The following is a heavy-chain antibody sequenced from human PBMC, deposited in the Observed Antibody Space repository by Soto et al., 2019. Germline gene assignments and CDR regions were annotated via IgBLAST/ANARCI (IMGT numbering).Heavy chain of an antibody. D-gene: IGHD2-21*02. CDR1: GGSITDYS. Sequence: SETLSLTCTVSGGSITDYSWVWIRQPAGKGLEWIGRIFSSGSTNYNPSLKGRITMSLDTSKNQFSLKLNSATTTDTAVYFCARDQGVVVTADNWFDPWGQGILVTVSS. V-gene: IGHV4-4*07. CDR2: IFSSGST. CDR3: ARDQGVVVTADNWFDP. J-gene: IGHJ5*02.